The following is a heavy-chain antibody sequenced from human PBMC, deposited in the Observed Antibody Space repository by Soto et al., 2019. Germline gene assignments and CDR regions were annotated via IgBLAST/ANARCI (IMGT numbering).Heavy chain of an antibody. J-gene: IGHJ4*02. D-gene: IGHD3-10*01. CDR3: AKDSLPLWFGESPQDY. V-gene: IGHV3-30*18. CDR1: GFTFSSYG. CDR2: ISYDGSNK. Sequence: QVQLVESGGGVVQPGRSLRLSCAASGFTFSSYGMHWVRQAPGKGLEWVAVISYDGSNKYYADSVKGRFTISRDNSKNTLYLQMNSLRAEDTAVYYCAKDSLPLWFGESPQDYWGQGTLVTVSS.